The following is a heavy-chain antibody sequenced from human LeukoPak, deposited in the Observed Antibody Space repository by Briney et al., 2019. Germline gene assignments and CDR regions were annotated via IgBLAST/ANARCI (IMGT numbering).Heavy chain of an antibody. V-gene: IGHV4-34*01. CDR1: GGSFSGYY. CDR3: ARGDSSSWQYYFDY. CDR2: INHSGST. J-gene: IGHJ4*02. D-gene: IGHD6-13*01. Sequence: SETLSLTCAVYGGSFSGYYWSWIRQPPGKGLEWIGEINHSGSTNYNPSLESRVTISVDTSKNQFSLKLSSVTAADTAVYYCARGDSSSWQYYFDYWGQGTLVTVSS.